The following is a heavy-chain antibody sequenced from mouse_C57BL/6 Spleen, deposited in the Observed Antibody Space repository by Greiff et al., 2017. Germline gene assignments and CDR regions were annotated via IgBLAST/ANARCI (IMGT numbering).Heavy chain of an antibody. D-gene: IGHD4-1*01. V-gene: IGHV5-6*01. CDR1: GFTFSSYG. CDR3: ARGANWDGGFDY. CDR2: ISSGGSYT. Sequence: EVKLMEPGGDLVKPGGSLKLSCAASGFTFSSYGMSWVRQTPDNRLEWVATISSGGSYTYYPDSVKGRFTISIDNAKNTLYMQMSSLKSEDTAMYCCARGANWDGGFDYWGQGTTRTVAA. J-gene: IGHJ2*01.